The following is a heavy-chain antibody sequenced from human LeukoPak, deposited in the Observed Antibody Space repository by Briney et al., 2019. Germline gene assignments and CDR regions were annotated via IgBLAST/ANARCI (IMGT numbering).Heavy chain of an antibody. CDR3: ARDQEVGATTYFDY. D-gene: IGHD1-26*01. V-gene: IGHV1-69*13. J-gene: IGHJ4*02. CDR1: WGTLSSYS. CDR2: IIPIFGTA. Sequence: ASVKVSFQASWGTLSSYSISWVGQAPGPGREWVGGIIPIFGTANYAQKFQGRVTITADESTSTAYMELSSLRSEDTAVYYCARDQEVGATTYFDYWGQGTLVTVSS.